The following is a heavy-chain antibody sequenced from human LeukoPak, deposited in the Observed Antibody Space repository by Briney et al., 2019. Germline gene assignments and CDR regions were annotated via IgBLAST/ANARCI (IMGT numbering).Heavy chain of an antibody. Sequence: GGSLRLSRAASGLIVSGNFMNWVRQAPGEGLEWVSILYAGGTTSYTDSVKGRFTISRDSSKNTLYLQMKSLRAEDTAVYYCARGFPPAHWGQGTLVTVSS. V-gene: IGHV3-53*01. CDR2: LYAGGTT. CDR3: ARGFPPAH. CDR1: GLIVSGNF. J-gene: IGHJ4*02. D-gene: IGHD3-10*01.